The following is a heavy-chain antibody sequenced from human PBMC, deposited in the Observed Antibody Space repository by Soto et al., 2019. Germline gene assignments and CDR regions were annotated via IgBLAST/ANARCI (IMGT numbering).Heavy chain of an antibody. CDR1: GGSISSSSYY. V-gene: IGHV4-39*01. J-gene: IGHJ5*02. CDR3: ARSYVVMTAIPIFRWFDP. CDR2: IYYSGST. Sequence: QLQLQESGPGLVKPSETLSLTCTVSGGSISSSSYYWGWIRQPPGKGLEWIGSIYYSGSTYYNPSLKSRVTISVDTSKNQFSLKLSSVTAADTAVYYCARSYVVMTAIPIFRWFDPWGQGTLVTVSS. D-gene: IGHD2-21*02.